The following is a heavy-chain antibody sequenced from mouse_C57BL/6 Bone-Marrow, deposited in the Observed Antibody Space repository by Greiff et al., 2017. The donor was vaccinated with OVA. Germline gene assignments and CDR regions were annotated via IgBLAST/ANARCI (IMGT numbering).Heavy chain of an antibody. CDR2: IYPGDGDT. J-gene: IGHJ2*01. Sequence: QVQLQQSGPELVKPGASVKISCKASGYAFSSSWMNWVKQRPGTGLEWIGRIYPGDGDTNYNGQFKGQAPLTADQSSSTAYMQLSSLTSEDSAVYFCARHEDGYYASYFDYGGQGTTLTVSS. CDR1: GYAFSSSW. CDR3: ARHEDGYYASYFDY. D-gene: IGHD2-3*01. V-gene: IGHV1-82*01.